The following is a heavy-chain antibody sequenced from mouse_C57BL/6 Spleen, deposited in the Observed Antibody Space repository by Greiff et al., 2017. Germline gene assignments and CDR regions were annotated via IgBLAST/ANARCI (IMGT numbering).Heavy chain of an antibody. V-gene: IGHV1-26*01. Sequence: VQLQQSGPELVKPGASVKISCKASGYTFTDYYMNWVKQSHGKSLEWIGDINPNNGGTSYNQKFKGKATLTVDKSSSTAYMELRSLTSEDSAVYYCARIYDGYYEQVFGYWGQGTTLTVSS. J-gene: IGHJ2*01. CDR3: ARIYDGYYEQVFGY. CDR1: GYTFTDYY. D-gene: IGHD2-3*01. CDR2: INPNNGGT.